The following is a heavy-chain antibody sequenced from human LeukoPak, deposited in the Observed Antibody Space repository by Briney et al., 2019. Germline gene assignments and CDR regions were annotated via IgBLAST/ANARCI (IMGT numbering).Heavy chain of an antibody. Sequence: GGSLRLSCAASGFTFSSYWMSWVRQAPGKGLEWVANIEQDGSEKYYVDSVKGRFTISRDNAKNSLYLQMNSLRAEDTAVYYCAREAYGSGSYWSPNWFDPWGQGTLVTVSS. J-gene: IGHJ5*02. CDR2: IEQDGSEK. D-gene: IGHD3-10*01. CDR1: GFTFSSYW. V-gene: IGHV3-7*03. CDR3: AREAYGSGSYWSPNWFDP.